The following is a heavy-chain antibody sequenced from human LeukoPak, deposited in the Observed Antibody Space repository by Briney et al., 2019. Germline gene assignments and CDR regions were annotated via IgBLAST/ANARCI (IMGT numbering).Heavy chain of an antibody. CDR2: MDNRKQDGSEK. CDR1: GFTFSSFW. D-gene: IGHD5-12*01. J-gene: IGHJ6*02. Sequence: GGSLRLSCAASGFTFSSFWMSWVRQTPGKGLEWVATMDNRKQDGSEKNYVDSVKGRFTISRDNAKNSLYLQMNSLRAEDTAVYYCARGTPEGVVATITGYYYYYGMDVWGQGTTVTVSS. V-gene: IGHV3-7*01. CDR3: ARGTPEGVVATITGYYYYYGMDV.